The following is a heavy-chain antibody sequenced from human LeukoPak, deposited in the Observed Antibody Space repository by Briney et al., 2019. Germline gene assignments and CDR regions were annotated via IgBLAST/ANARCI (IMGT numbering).Heavy chain of an antibody. V-gene: IGHV3-7*01. J-gene: IGHJ4*02. CDR2: INQDGNEK. Sequence: GGSLRLSCAASGFSFSTCWMNWVRQAPGKGLEWVARINQDGNEKYYVDSVKGRFSISRDNTKNSLYVQMNNLRVEDTAIYYCARGDVWSGDYWGQGTLVTVSS. CDR1: GFSFSTCW. CDR3: ARGDVWSGDY. D-gene: IGHD3-3*01.